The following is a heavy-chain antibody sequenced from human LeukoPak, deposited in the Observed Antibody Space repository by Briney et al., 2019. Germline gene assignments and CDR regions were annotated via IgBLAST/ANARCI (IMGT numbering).Heavy chain of an antibody. CDR2: IYYSGST. CDR3: ARQTGSGLFILP. V-gene: IGHV4-59*01. CDR1: GGSLSNYY. J-gene: IGHJ4*02. D-gene: IGHD3/OR15-3a*01. Sequence: SETLSLTCTVSGGSLSNYYWSWIRQPPGKGLEWIGYIYYSGSTTYNPSLKSRVTISVDTSKNQFSLKLSSVTAADTAVYYCARQTGSGLFILPGGQGTLVTVSS.